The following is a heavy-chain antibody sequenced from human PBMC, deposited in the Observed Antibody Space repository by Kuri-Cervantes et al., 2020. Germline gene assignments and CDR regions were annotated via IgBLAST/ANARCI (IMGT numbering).Heavy chain of an antibody. CDR2: ISYDGSNK. CDR3: AKAFVYYDILTGYDKVSYYYGMDV. J-gene: IGHJ6*02. CDR1: GFTFSSYS. D-gene: IGHD3-9*01. V-gene: IGHV3-30*18. Sequence: GGSLRLSCAASGFTFSSYSMNWVRQAPGKGLEWVAVISYDGSNKYYADSVKGRFTISRDNSKNTLYLQMNSLRAEDTAVYYCAKAFVYYDILTGYDKVSYYYGMDVWGQGTTVTVSS.